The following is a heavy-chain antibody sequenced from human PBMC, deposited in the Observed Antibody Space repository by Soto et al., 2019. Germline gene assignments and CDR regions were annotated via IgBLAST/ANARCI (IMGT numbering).Heavy chain of an antibody. Sequence: QLQLQESGPGLVKTSETLSLTCTVSGGSISSSSYYWGWIRQPPGKGLEWIGSIYYRGSTYDKPPLKSRVTISVATSKTQFSLKLRSVTAADTAVYYCARVLRFLEWVGDFDYWGQGTLVTVSS. D-gene: IGHD3-3*01. J-gene: IGHJ4*02. V-gene: IGHV4-39*01. CDR2: IYYRGST. CDR3: ARVLRFLEWVGDFDY. CDR1: GGSISSSSYY.